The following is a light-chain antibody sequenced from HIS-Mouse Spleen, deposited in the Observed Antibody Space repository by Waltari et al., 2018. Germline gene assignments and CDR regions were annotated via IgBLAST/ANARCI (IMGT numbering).Light chain of an antibody. CDR1: QSVSSN. V-gene: IGKV3-15*01. CDR3: QQYNNWWT. Sequence: EIVMTQSPATLSVSPGERATLSCRASQSVSSNLAWYQQKPAQAPRLLIYGASTRATGIPARFSGRGTGTEFTVTISSLQSEGFAVYYCQQYNNWWTFGQGTKVEIK. J-gene: IGKJ1*01. CDR2: GAS.